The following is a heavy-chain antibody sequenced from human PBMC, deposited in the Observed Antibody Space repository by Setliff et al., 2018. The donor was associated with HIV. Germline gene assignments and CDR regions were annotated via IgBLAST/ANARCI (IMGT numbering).Heavy chain of an antibody. CDR1: GYSISSGYY. V-gene: IGHV4-38-2*02. CDR2: INHSGST. Sequence: SETLSLTCTVSGYSISSGYYWGWIRQPPGKGLEWIGEINHSGSTNYNPSLKSRVTISVDTSKNQFSLKLSSVTAADTAVYYCAREVDVVTTSDAFDIWGQGTMVTVSS. J-gene: IGHJ3*02. CDR3: AREVDVVTTSDAFDI. D-gene: IGHD2-21*02.